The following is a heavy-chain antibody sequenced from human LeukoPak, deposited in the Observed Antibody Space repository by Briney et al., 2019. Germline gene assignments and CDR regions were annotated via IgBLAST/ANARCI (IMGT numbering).Heavy chain of an antibody. V-gene: IGHV3-30*04. CDR3: ARVRRIYDSSGYFDY. D-gene: IGHD3-22*01. CDR2: ISYDGSNK. Sequence: GGSLRLSCAASGFTFSSYAMHWDRQAPGKGLEWVAVISYDGSNKYYADSVKGRFTISRDNSKNTLYLQMNSLRAEDTAVYYCARVRRIYDSSGYFDYWGQGTLVTVSS. CDR1: GFTFSSYA. J-gene: IGHJ4*02.